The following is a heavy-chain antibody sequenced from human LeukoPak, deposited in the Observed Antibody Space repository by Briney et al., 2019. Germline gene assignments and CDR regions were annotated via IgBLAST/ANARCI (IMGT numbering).Heavy chain of an antibody. D-gene: IGHD3-16*01. CDR2: ISSSSSYI. Sequence: PGGSLRLSCTDSGFTLSSYNMNWVRQAPGKGLEWVSSISSSSSYIDYADSVKGRFTISRDNAKNSLYLQMNSLRAEDTAVYYCARGGTYFDYWGQGTLVTVSS. CDR1: GFTLSSYN. V-gene: IGHV3-21*01. J-gene: IGHJ4*02. CDR3: ARGGTYFDY.